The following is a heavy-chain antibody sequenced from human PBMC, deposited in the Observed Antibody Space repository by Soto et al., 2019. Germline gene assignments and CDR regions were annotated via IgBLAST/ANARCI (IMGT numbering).Heavy chain of an antibody. Sequence: EVHLVESGGGLVQTGGSLRLSCAIFESTVSRDWMNWVRQAPGKGLEWVAHINQDGSEKYYVDSVKGRFTISRDNAKQSLYRQMNSLRPADTAMYYCSGGVGDAFWGQGTLVTVSS. CDR2: INQDGSEK. CDR3: SGGVGDAF. D-gene: IGHD1-26*01. J-gene: IGHJ4*02. CDR1: ESTVSRDW. V-gene: IGHV3-7*04.